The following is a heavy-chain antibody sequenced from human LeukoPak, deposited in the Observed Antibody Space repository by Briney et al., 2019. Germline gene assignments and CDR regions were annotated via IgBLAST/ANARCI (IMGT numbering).Heavy chain of an antibody. D-gene: IGHD6-6*01. CDR2: IYYSGST. CDR3: ARVELVLDPHYFDY. J-gene: IGHJ4*02. V-gene: IGHV4-39*07. Sequence: SETLSLTCTVSGGSISSSSYYWGWIRQPPGKGLEWIGSIYYSGSTYYNPSLKSRVTISVDTSKNQFSLKLSSVTAADTTVYYCARVELVLDPHYFDYWGQGTLVTVSS. CDR1: GGSISSSSYY.